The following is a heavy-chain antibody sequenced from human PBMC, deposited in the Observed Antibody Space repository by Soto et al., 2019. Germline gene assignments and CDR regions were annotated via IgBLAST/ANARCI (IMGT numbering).Heavy chain of an antibody. Sequence: GGSLRLSCAASGFTFSSYAMHWVRQAPGKGLEWVAVISYDGSNKYYADSVKGRFTISRDNSKNTLYLQMNSLRAEDTAVYYCAKDKDSEDCSGGSCYYFDYWGQGTLVTVSS. CDR2: ISYDGSNK. J-gene: IGHJ4*02. CDR1: GFTFSSYA. V-gene: IGHV3-30*04. CDR3: AKDKDSEDCSGGSCYYFDY. D-gene: IGHD2-15*01.